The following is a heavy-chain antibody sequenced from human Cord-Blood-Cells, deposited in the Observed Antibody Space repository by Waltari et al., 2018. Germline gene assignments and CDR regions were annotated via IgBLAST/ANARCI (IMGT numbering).Heavy chain of an antibody. D-gene: IGHD2-15*01. V-gene: IGHV4-59*01. CDR3: ARGINCSGSRYYFDY. Sequence: QVQLQESGPGLVKPSETLSLTCTVSGGSISSYYWSWIRQPPGKGLEWIGYIYYSGSTNYNPSLKSRVTISVDTSKNQFSLKLSSVTAADTAVYYCARGINCSGSRYYFDYWGQGTLVTVSS. CDR2: IYYSGST. CDR1: GGSISSYY. J-gene: IGHJ4*02.